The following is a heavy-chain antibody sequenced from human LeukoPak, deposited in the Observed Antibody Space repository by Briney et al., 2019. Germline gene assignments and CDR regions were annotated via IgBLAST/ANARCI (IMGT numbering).Heavy chain of an antibody. CDR3: AKDHAPDLSITIFGVVIGNYMDV. CDR2: IRGAGTRA. Sequence: GGSLRLSCAASGFSFSNYAMSWVRQAPGKGLEWVSAIRGAGTRAYHTDSVKGRFTISRDNSKNTLYLQMNSLRAEDTAVYYCAKDHAPDLSITIFGVVIGNYMDVWGKGTTVTVSS. CDR1: GFSFSNYA. J-gene: IGHJ6*03. D-gene: IGHD3-3*01. V-gene: IGHV3-23*01.